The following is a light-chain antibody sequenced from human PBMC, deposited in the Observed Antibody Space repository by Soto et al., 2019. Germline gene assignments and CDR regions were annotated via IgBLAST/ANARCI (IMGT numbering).Light chain of an antibody. CDR2: DAS. V-gene: IGKV1-33*01. CDR3: QQYDNIPIT. CDR1: QDISNY. Sequence: DIQMTQSPSSLSASVGDRVTITCQASQDISNYLNWYQQKPGKAPKLLIYDASNLETGVPSRFSGSGSGTDFTFTISSLQTEDIATYYCQQYDNIPITFGQGTLLEIK. J-gene: IGKJ5*01.